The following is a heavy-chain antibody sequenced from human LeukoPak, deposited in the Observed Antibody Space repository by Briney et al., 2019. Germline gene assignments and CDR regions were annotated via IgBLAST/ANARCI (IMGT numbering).Heavy chain of an antibody. D-gene: IGHD4-23*01. CDR2: ISSSSSTI. CDR1: GFTFSSYS. CDR3: ARATVVSPNY. J-gene: IGHJ4*02. Sequence: GGSLRLSCAASGFTFSSYSMNWVRQAPGKGLEWVSYISSSSSTIYYADSVKGRFTISRDNAKNSLYLQMNSLRAEDTAVYYCARATVVSPNYWGQGTLVTVSS. V-gene: IGHV3-48*01.